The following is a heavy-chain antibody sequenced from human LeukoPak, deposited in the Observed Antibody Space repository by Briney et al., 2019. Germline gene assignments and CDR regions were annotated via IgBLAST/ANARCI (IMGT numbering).Heavy chain of an antibody. V-gene: IGHV3-23*01. D-gene: IGHD2-2*01. CDR1: GFIFNNNA. J-gene: IGHJ3*01. CDR3: ARCTASCYANAFDV. Sequence: GGSLRLSCAASGFIFNNNAMSWVRQAPGKGREWVSAINGGGDATEYADSVKGRFTISRDNSKKTLYLQMNSLRPEDTAVYYCARCTASCYANAFDVWGQGTLLTVSS. CDR2: INGGGDAT.